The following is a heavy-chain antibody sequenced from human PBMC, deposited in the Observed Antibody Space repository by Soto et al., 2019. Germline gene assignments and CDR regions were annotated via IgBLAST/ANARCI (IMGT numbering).Heavy chain of an antibody. CDR2: MNPNSGNT. J-gene: IGHJ6*03. V-gene: IGHV1-8*01. CDR1: GYTFTSYD. Sequence: RASVKVSCKASGYTFTSYDVNWVRQATGQGLEWMGWMNPNSGNTGYAQKFQGRVTMTRNTSISTAYMELSSLRSEDTAVYYCARLGHDTSLLWFGELSGGYYYYYMDVWGKGTTVTVS. CDR3: ARLGHDTSLLWFGELSGGYYYYYMDV. D-gene: IGHD3-10*01.